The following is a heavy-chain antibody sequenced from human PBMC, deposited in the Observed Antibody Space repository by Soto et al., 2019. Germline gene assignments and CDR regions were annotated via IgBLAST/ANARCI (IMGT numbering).Heavy chain of an antibody. Sequence: SETLSLTCTFSVASISNEGYSWSWIRQPPGKGLEWIGHLSHDGTTYYNPSLRSRVTISVDKSKNQFSLRLISVTAADTAVYYCAGSRYCSSTTCYFFDYWGQGALVTVSS. V-gene: IGHV4-30-2*01. J-gene: IGHJ4*02. CDR3: AGSRYCSSTTCYFFDY. D-gene: IGHD2-2*01. CDR1: VASISNEGYS. CDR2: LSHDGTT.